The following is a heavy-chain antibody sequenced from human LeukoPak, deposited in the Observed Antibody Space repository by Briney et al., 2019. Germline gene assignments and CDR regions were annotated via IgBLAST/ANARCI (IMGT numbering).Heavy chain of an antibody. CDR2: INPNSGGT. Sequence: GPSVKVSCKASGYTFTGYYMHWVRQAPGQGLEWMGWINPNSGGTNYAQKFQGRVTMTRDTSISTAYMELSRLRSDDTAVYYCARGYYDSSGYYYGEQADAFDIWGQGTVVTVSS. D-gene: IGHD3-22*01. CDR3: ARGYYDSSGYYYGEQADAFDI. CDR1: GYTFTGYY. V-gene: IGHV1-2*02. J-gene: IGHJ3*02.